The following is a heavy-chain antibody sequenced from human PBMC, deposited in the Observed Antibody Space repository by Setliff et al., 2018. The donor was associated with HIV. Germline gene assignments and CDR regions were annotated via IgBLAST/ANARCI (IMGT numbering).Heavy chain of an antibody. CDR3: ARPGLGYSYGGKIDP. J-gene: IGHJ5*02. D-gene: IGHD5-18*01. CDR1: GGSISEYY. Sequence: PSETLSLTCTVSGGSISEYYWGWIRQPPGKGLEWIGSIYYSGSTYYNPSLKSRVTISVDTSKNQFSLKLSSVTAADTAVYYCARPGLGYSYGGKIDPWGQGTLVTVSS. CDR2: IYYSGST. V-gene: IGHV4-39*01.